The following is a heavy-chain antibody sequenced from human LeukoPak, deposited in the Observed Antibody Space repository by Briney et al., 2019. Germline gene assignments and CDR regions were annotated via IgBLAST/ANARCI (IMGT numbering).Heavy chain of an antibody. J-gene: IGHJ4*02. CDR1: GFTFSSYW. V-gene: IGHV3-7*03. CDR3: AKGTLGSCSGAKCYEFDN. CDR2: INQDGSDK. Sequence: GGSLRLSCAASGFTFSSYWMNWVRQAPGKGLEWVANINQDGSDKYYVDSVKGRFTISRDNAKNSLYLQMNSLRAEDSALYFCAKGTLGSCSGAKCYEFDNWGQGTLVTVSS. D-gene: IGHD2-8*02.